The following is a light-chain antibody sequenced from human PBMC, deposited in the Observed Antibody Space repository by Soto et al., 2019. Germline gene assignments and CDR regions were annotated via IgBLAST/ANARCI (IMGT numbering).Light chain of an antibody. CDR3: QQYYDWPPYT. CDR2: GAS. CDR1: QSVDYN. J-gene: IGKJ2*01. Sequence: EILMTQSPATLSVSPGERATLSCRASQSVDYNLAWYQQKPGQTPRLLIYGASTRATGIPARFSGSGSGTEFTLTISSLQSEDFAVYYCQQYYDWPPYTFGQGTNVEIK. V-gene: IGKV3-15*01.